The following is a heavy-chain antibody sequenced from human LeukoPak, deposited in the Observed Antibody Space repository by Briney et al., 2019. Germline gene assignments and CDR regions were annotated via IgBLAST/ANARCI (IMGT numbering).Heavy chain of an antibody. CDR2: IHSSGGT. V-gene: IGHV4-4*07. D-gene: IGHD2-2*01. CDR3: ARDHWGLSSTSGASDI. Sequence: SETLSLTCAVSGGSTSGYYWSWVRQPAGEVQEWIGRIHSSGGTNYNPSLKGRVSMSVDTSKNQFSLRLSSVTAADTALYYCARDHWGLSSTSGASDIWGQGTMVTVSS. CDR1: GGSTSGYY. J-gene: IGHJ3*02.